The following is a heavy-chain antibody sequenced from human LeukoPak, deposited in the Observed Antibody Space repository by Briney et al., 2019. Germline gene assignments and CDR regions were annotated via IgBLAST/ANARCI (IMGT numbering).Heavy chain of an antibody. J-gene: IGHJ4*02. V-gene: IGHV1-46*01. CDR3: ARSGHIRLWDLPTPFDF. CDR1: GYTFTNYY. Sequence: GASLKVSCKASGYTFTNYYMHWMRQAPGQGLEWMGIINPSGGSTSYAQNFQGRLTLTRDTSASTVSMELSSLRSEDTAVYYCARSGHIRLWDLPTPFDFWGQGTLVTVSS. D-gene: IGHD1-26*01. CDR2: INPSGGST.